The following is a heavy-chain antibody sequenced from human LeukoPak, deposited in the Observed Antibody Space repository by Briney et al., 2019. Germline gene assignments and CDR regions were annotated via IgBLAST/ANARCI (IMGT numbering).Heavy chain of an antibody. Sequence: SETLSLTCAVYGGSFSGYYWSWIRQPPGKGLEWIGEVNHSGSTTYNPSLKSRVTISGDTCKNQFSLKLSSVTAADTAVHYCARVRPRSIAVAARNAFDIWGQGTMVTVSS. CDR2: VNHSGST. CDR3: ARVRPRSIAVAARNAFDI. J-gene: IGHJ3*02. CDR1: GGSFSGYY. V-gene: IGHV4-34*01. D-gene: IGHD6-19*01.